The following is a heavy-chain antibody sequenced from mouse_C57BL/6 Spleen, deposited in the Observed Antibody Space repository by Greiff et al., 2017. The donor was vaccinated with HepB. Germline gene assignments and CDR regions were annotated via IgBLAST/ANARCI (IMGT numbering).Heavy chain of an antibody. CDR1: GYAFSSSW. CDR2: IYPGDGDT. D-gene: IGHD3-2*02. V-gene: IGHV1-82*01. Sequence: VKVVESGPELVKPGASVKISCKASGYAFSSSWMNWVKQRPGKGLEWIGRIYPGDGDTNYNGKFKGKATLTADKSSSTAYMQLSSLTSEDSAVYFCASGARTAQYAMDYWGQGTSVTVSS. J-gene: IGHJ4*01. CDR3: ASGARTAQYAMDY.